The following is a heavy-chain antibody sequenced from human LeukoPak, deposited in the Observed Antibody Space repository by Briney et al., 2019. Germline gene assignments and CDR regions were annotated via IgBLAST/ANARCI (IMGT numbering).Heavy chain of an antibody. Sequence: GASVKVSGKVSGYRFTELSRHWVRQAPGKGLEWLGGFDLVHGDTIYAQKFQGRVTMTEDTSTDTSYMELSSLGSEDTAVYFCTAGRAYSLLGFWGKGTLVIVSS. V-gene: IGHV1-24*01. CDR1: GYRFTELS. CDR3: TAGRAYSLLGF. D-gene: IGHD5-18*01. CDR2: FDLVHGDT. J-gene: IGHJ4*02.